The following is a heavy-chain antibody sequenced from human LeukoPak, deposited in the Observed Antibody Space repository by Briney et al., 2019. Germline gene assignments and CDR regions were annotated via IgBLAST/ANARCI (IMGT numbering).Heavy chain of an antibody. J-gene: IGHJ4*02. V-gene: IGHV4-4*07. Sequence: PSETLSLTCTVSGGSISSYYWSWIRQPAGKGLEWIGRIYTSGSTKYNSSLKSRVTMSVDTSKNQFSLKLRSVTAADTAVYYCARGFLGDYYGSGSYYVFDYWGQGTLVTVSS. CDR1: GGSISSYY. CDR3: ARGFLGDYYGSGSYYVFDY. D-gene: IGHD3-10*01. CDR2: IYTSGST.